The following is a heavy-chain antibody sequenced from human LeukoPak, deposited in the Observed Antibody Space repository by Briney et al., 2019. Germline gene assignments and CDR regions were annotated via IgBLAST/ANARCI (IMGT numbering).Heavy chain of an antibody. CDR2: IIPMFGTA. CDR3: ARDASPGVGASFDY. D-gene: IGHD1-26*01. J-gene: IGHJ4*02. V-gene: IGHV1-69*13. Sequence: SVKVSCKASGGVFSSYAINWVRQAPGQGLEWMGRIIPMFGTANYAQKFQGRVTITADESTSTAYMELSSLRSEDTAVYYCARDASPGVGASFDYWGQGTLVTVSS. CDR1: GGVFSSYA.